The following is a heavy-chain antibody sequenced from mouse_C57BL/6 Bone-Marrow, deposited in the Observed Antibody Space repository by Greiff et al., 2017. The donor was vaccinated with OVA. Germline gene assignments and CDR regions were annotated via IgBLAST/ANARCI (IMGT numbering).Heavy chain of an antibody. V-gene: IGHV14-4*01. CDR1: GFNIKDDY. D-gene: IGHD1-1*01. CDR3: TSYYGSPARFAY. CDR2: IDPENGDT. Sequence: EVQLQESGAELVRPGASVKLSCTASGFNIKDDYMHWVKQRPEQGLEWIGWIDPENGDTEYASKFQGKATITADTSSNTAYLQLSSLTSEDTAVYYCTSYYGSPARFAYWGQGTLVTVSA. J-gene: IGHJ3*01.